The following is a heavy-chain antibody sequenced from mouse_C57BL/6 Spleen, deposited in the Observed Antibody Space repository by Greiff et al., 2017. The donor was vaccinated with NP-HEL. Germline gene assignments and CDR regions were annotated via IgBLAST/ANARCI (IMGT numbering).Heavy chain of an antibody. CDR3: ARGSPPPYYSNDYAMDY. J-gene: IGHJ4*01. CDR1: GFNIKDYY. D-gene: IGHD2-5*01. Sequence: VQLQQPGAELVKPGASVKLSCTASGFNIKDYYMHWVKQRTEQGLEWIGRIDPEDGETKYAPKFQGKATITADTSSNTAYLQLSSLTSEDTAVYYCARGSPPPYYSNDYAMDYWGQGTSVTVSS. CDR2: IDPEDGET. V-gene: IGHV14-2*01.